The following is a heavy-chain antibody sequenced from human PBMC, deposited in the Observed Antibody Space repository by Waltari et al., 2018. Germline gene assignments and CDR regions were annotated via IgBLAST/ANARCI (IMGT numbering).Heavy chain of an antibody. CDR2: IKQHGSEK. J-gene: IGHJ4*02. CDR1: GFTFSSYW. Sequence: EVQLVESGGGLVQPGGSLRLSCAASGFTFSSYWMSWVRQAPGKGLEWVANIKQHGSEKYYVDSVKGRFTISRDNAKNSLYLQMNSLRAEDTAVYYCARAFYGDPFDYWGQGTLVTVSS. CDR3: ARAFYGDPFDY. V-gene: IGHV3-7*01. D-gene: IGHD4-17*01.